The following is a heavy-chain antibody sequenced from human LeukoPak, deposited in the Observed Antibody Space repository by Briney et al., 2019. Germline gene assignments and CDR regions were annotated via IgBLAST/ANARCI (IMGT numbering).Heavy chain of an antibody. Sequence: GGSLRLSCAASGFTFSSLWMHWVRQVPGEGLVWVSHINSDGTKSTYSDSVEGRFTISRDTAENTVYLQMNSLRAEDTAVYYCASTFRITGTTYYYWGQGTLVTVSS. V-gene: IGHV3-74*01. CDR1: GFTFSSLW. CDR2: INSDGTKS. D-gene: IGHD1-20*01. J-gene: IGHJ4*02. CDR3: ASTFRITGTTYYY.